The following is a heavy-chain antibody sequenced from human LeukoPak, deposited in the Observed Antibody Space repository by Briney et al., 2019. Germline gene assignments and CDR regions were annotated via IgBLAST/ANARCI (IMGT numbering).Heavy chain of an antibody. CDR1: GGSISSYY. V-gene: IGHV4-39*07. CDR3: ARGPRSPEWLRLRGAFDI. CDR2: IYYSGST. J-gene: IGHJ3*02. D-gene: IGHD5-12*01. Sequence: SETLSLTCTVSGGSISSYYWGWIRQPPGKGLEWIGSIYYSGSTYYNPSLKSRVTISVDTSKNQFSLKLSSVTAADTAAYYCARGPRSPEWLRLRGAFDIWGQGTMVTVSS.